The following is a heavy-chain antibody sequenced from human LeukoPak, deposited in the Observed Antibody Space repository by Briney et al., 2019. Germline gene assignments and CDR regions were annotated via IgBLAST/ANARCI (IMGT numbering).Heavy chain of an antibody. V-gene: IGHV4-34*01. CDR1: GGSFSGYY. D-gene: IGHD6-13*01. CDR2: INHSGST. J-gene: IGHJ6*02. Sequence: SETLSLTCAVYGGSFSGYYWSWIRQPPGKGLEWIGEINHSGSTNYNPPLKSRVTISVDTSKNQFSLKLSSVTAADTAVYYCARAGLRQQLVSSHYGMDVWGQGTTDTVSS. CDR3: ARAGLRQQLVSSHYGMDV.